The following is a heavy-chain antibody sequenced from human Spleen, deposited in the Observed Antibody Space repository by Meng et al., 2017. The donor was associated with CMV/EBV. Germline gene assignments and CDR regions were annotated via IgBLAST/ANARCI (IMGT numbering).Heavy chain of an antibody. D-gene: IGHD6-19*01. CDR1: NYTFTSNA. V-gene: IGHV1-18*04. Sequence: ASVKVSCKASNYTFTSNAISWVRQAPGQGLEWMGWISTHNAEANYAQKFQGRVTMTTDTSTSTAYMELRSLRSDDTAVYYCARCSSGWFYFDSWGQGTLVTVSS. J-gene: IGHJ4*02. CDR3: ARCSSGWFYFDS. CDR2: ISTHNAEA.